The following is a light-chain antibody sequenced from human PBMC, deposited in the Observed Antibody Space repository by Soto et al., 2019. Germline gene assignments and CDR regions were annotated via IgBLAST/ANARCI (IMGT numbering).Light chain of an antibody. CDR3: QQYDNSPFT. J-gene: IGKJ5*01. CDR2: GAS. V-gene: IGKV3-20*01. CDR1: QSVSRSY. Sequence: EIVLTQSPGTLSLSPGERATLSCRASQSVSRSYLAWYQQKPGQAPRLLIYGASSRATGIPDRFSGSGSGTDFSLTVSRVEPEDFAVYYGQQYDNSPFTFGQGTRRDI.